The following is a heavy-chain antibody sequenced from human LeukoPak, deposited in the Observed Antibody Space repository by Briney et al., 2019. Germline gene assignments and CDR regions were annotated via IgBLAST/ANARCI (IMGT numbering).Heavy chain of an antibody. Sequence: GASVKVSCKASGYTFTGYYMHWVRQAPGQGLEWMGWINPNSGGTNYAQKFQDRVTMTRDTSISTAYMELRRLRSDDTAVYYCARVLLTYYFDSSGYYDYWSQGTLVTVSS. CDR3: ARVLLTYYFDSSGYYDY. CDR2: INPNSGGT. V-gene: IGHV1-2*02. J-gene: IGHJ4*02. D-gene: IGHD3-22*01. CDR1: GYTFTGYY.